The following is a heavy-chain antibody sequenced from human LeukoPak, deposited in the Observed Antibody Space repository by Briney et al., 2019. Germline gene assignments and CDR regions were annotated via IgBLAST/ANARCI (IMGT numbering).Heavy chain of an antibody. V-gene: IGHV4-4*09. D-gene: IGHD6-25*01. Sequence: SETLSLTCTVSGDSFSSSHWSWIRQPPGKGLEWMGDMYTSGSTNYNPSLKTRVTLSTDTSRNQLSLRRRSLTAADTAVYYCARLVFFDYISAVTEVSFYYMDAWGKGTTVIVSS. J-gene: IGHJ6*03. CDR1: GDSFSSSH. CDR2: MYTSGST. CDR3: ARLVFFDYISAVTEVSFYYMDA.